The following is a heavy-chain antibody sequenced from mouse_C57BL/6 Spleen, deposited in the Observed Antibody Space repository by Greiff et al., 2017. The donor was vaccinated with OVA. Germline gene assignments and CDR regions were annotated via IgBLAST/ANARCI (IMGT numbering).Heavy chain of an antibody. V-gene: IGHV1-62-2*01. D-gene: IGHD1-1*01. CDR1: GYTFTEYT. J-gene: IGHJ3*01. Sequence: VNVVESGAELVKPGASVKLSCKASGYTFTEYTIHWVKQRSGQGLEWIGWFYPGSGSIKYNEKFKDKATLTADKSSSTVYMELSRLTSEDSAVYFCARHEDRGSSPAWFAYWGQGTLVTVSA. CDR3: ARHEDRGSSPAWFAY. CDR2: FYPGSGSI.